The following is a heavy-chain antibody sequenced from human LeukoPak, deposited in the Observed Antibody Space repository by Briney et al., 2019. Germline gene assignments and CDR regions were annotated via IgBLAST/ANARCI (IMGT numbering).Heavy chain of an antibody. Sequence: LSLTCAVYGGSFSGYYWSWIRQAPGKGLEWVSYISSSGSTIYYTDSVKGRFTISRDNAKNSLYLQMNSLRAEDTAVYYCARVWGYFDYWGQGTLVTVSS. D-gene: IGHD3-16*01. CDR2: ISSSGSTI. CDR3: ARVWGYFDY. CDR1: GGSFSGYY. J-gene: IGHJ4*02. V-gene: IGHV3-11*01.